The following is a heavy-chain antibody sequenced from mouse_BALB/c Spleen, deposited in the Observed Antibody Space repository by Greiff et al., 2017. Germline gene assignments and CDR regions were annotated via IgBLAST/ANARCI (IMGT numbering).Heavy chain of an antibody. Sequence: EVKLQESGPGLVKPSQSLSLTCSVTGYSITSDYYWYWLRPFPGDKLEWMGYISDDGSNNYNPSLKNRISITRDTTKNQFFLKLNSVTTEETATYYCERDDYDDGYAMDYWGQGTSVTVSS. V-gene: IGHV3-6*02. D-gene: IGHD2-4*01. J-gene: IGHJ4*01. CDR3: ERDDYDDGYAMDY. CDR1: GYSITSDYY. CDR2: ISDDGSN.